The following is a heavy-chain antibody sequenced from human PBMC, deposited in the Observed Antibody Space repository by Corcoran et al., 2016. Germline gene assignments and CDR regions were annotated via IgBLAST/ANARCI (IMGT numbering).Heavy chain of an antibody. CDR3: ARTMTTGTGINY. CDR1: GYTFTSYY. Sequence: QVQLVQSGAEVKKPGASVKVSCKASGYTFTSYYMHWVRQAPGQGLEWMGIINPSGGSTSYAQKFPGRVTMTRDTSTSTVYRELISLRSEETAVYYCARTMTTGTGINYWGQGTLVTVSS. CDR2: INPSGGST. D-gene: IGHD4-17*01. J-gene: IGHJ4*02. V-gene: IGHV1-46*01.